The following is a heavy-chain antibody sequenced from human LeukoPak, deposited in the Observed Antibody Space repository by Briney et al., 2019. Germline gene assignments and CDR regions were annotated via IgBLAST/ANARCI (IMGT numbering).Heavy chain of an antibody. J-gene: IGHJ4*02. D-gene: IGHD6-13*01. CDR3: ARTGYSSSWWYFDS. Sequence: SETLSLTCTVSGGSISGYYWSWIRQPPGKGLEWIGYIYTSGSTNYNPSLKTRVTISVDTSKNQFSLKLSSVTAADTAVYHCARTGYSSSWWYFDSWGQGTLVTVSS. V-gene: IGHV4-4*09. CDR1: GGSISGYY. CDR2: IYTSGST.